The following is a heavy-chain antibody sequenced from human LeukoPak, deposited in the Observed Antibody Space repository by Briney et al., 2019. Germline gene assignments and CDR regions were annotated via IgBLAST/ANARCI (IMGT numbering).Heavy chain of an antibody. CDR2: INPNSGGT. D-gene: IGHD1-1*01. Sequence: ASVKVSCKASGYTFTGYYMHWVRQAPGQGLERMGWINPNSGGTNYAQKFQGRVTMTRDTSISTAYMELSRLRSDDTAVYYCARETGTTLRHVSYWGQGTLVTVSS. CDR3: ARETGTTLRHVSY. CDR1: GYTFTGYY. J-gene: IGHJ4*02. V-gene: IGHV1-2*02.